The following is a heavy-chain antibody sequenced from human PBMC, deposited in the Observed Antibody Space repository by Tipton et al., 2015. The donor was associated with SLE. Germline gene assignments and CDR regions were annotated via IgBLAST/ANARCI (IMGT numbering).Heavy chain of an antibody. Sequence: LRLSCAVYGGSFSGYYWSWIRQPPGKGLECIGEINHSGSTNYNPSLKSRVTISVDTSKNQFSLKLSSVTAADTAVYYCAREGVPRTRGFDYWGQGTLVTVSS. V-gene: IGHV4-34*01. CDR1: GGSFSGYY. CDR3: AREGVPRTRGFDY. D-gene: IGHD1-1*01. J-gene: IGHJ4*02. CDR2: INHSGST.